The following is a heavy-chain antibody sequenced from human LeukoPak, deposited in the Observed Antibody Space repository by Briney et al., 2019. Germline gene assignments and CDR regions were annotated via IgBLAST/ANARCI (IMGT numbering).Heavy chain of an antibody. CDR3: ARAEYSGTDY. Sequence: SETLSLTCTVSGGPISSYYWSWIRQPPGKGLEWIGYIYYSGSTNYNPSLKSRVTISVDTSKNQFSLKLSSVTAADTAVYYCARAEYSGTDYWGQGTLVTVSS. CDR2: IYYSGST. J-gene: IGHJ4*02. V-gene: IGHV4-59*01. D-gene: IGHD3-10*01. CDR1: GGPISSYY.